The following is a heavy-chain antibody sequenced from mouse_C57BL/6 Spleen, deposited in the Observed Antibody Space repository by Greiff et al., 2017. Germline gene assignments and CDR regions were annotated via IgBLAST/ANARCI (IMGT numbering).Heavy chain of an antibody. CDR2: INPYNGDT. V-gene: IGHV1-20*01. CDR1: GYSFTGYF. Sequence: VQLQQSGPELVKPGDSVKISCKASGYSFTGYFMNWVMQSHGKSLEWIGRINPYNGDTFYNQKFKGKATLTVDKSSSTAHMELRSLTSEDSAVYYCARNYGEGDYYAMDYWGQGTSVTVSS. D-gene: IGHD1-2*01. CDR3: ARNYGEGDYYAMDY. J-gene: IGHJ4*01.